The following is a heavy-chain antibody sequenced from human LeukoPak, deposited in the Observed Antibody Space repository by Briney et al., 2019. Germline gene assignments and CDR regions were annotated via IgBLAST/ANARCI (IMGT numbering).Heavy chain of an antibody. CDR2: INPNSGGT. CDR1: GYTFTGYY. J-gene: IGHJ3*02. V-gene: IGHV1-2*02. D-gene: IGHD3-10*01. Sequence: GASVKVSCKASGYTFTGYYMHWVRQAPGQGLEWMGWINPNSGGTNYAQKFQDRVTMTRDTSISTAYMELSSLRSEDTAIYYCARDPGAPVRAFDIWGQGTMVTVSS. CDR3: ARDPGAPVRAFDI.